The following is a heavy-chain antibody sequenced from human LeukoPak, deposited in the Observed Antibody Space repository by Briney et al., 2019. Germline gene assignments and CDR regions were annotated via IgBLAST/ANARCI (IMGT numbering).Heavy chain of an antibody. D-gene: IGHD3-16*01. Sequence: NSSETLSLTCTVSGGSISSYYWSWIRQPPGKGLEWIGYFHNSGTSTYNPSLKSRVTISADTSKNQFSLKLNSLTTADTAVYYCTRGAGWLIDYWGQGILVTVSS. CDR1: GGSISSYY. J-gene: IGHJ4*02. CDR3: TRGAGWLIDY. CDR2: FHNSGTS. V-gene: IGHV4-59*01.